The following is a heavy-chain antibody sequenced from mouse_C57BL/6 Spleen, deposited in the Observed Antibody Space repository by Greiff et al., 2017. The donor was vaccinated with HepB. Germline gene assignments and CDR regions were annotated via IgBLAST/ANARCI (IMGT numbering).Heavy chain of an antibody. V-gene: IGHV1-64*01. CDR3: AREMRGYYAMDY. Sequence: VQLQQPGAELVKPGASVKLSCKASGYTFTSYWMHWVKQRPGQGLEWIGMIHPTSGSTNYNEKFKSKATMTVDKSSSTAYMQLSSLTSEDSAVYYCAREMRGYYAMDYWGQVTTVTVAS. CDR2: IHPTSGST. J-gene: IGHJ4*01. CDR1: GYTFTSYW.